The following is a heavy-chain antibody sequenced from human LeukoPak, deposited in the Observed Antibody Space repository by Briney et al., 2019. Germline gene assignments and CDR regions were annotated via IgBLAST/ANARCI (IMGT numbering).Heavy chain of an antibody. J-gene: IGHJ4*02. D-gene: IGHD6-13*01. V-gene: IGHV3-13*01. CDR1: GFTFSSYD. CDR3: ARGQGQLVPIDY. Sequence: GSLRLSCAASGFTFSSYDMHWVRQATGKGLEWVSAIGTAGDTYYPGSVKGRFTISRENAKNSLYLQMNSLRAGDTAVYYCARGQGQLVPIDYWGQGTLVTVSS. CDR2: IGTAGDT.